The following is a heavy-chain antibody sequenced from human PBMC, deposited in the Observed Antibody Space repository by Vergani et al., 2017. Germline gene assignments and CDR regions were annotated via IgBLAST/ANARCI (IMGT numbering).Heavy chain of an antibody. D-gene: IGHD5-12*01. CDR1: GYSFTSYW. J-gene: IGHJ4*02. CDR3: ARASGGYSGYDAEDPFDY. Sequence: EVQLVQSGAEVKKPGESLKISCKGSGYSFTSYWIGWVRQTPGKGLEWVGIINPGDSDTRYSPSFRGQATISADTSISTAYLQWSSLKASDTAMYYCARASGGYSGYDAEDPFDYWGQGTLVTVSS. V-gene: IGHV5-51*03. CDR2: INPGDSDT.